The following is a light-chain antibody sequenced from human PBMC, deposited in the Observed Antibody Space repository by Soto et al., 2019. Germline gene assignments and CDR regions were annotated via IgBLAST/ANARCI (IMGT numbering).Light chain of an antibody. CDR3: QQYNSYSWT. J-gene: IGKJ1*01. V-gene: IGKV1-5*01. CDR1: QSISSW. Sequence: DIQMTQSPSTLSASVGDRVTITCRASQSISSWLAWYQQKPGKAPKLLIYDASSLESGVPSRFRGSGSGTGFTLTISSLQPDDFATYYCQQYNSYSWTFGQGTKVDIK. CDR2: DAS.